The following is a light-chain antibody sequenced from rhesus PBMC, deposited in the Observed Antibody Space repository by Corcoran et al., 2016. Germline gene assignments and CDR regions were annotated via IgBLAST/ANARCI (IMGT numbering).Light chain of an antibody. J-gene: IGLJ1*01. CDR2: GVS. CDR1: SSDVGGYNY. Sequence: QAAPTQPPSVSGSPGQSITISCTGTSSDVGGYNYVSWYQQHPGKAPKLMIYGVSKRPSGVSDRLSGSKSGNTASLTISGLQAEDEADYYCCSYTTSSTSIFGAGTRLTVL. V-gene: IGLV2S7*01. CDR3: CSYTTSSTSI.